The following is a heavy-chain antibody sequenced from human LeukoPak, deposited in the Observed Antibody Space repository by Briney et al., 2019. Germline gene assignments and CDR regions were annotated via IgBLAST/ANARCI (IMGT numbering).Heavy chain of an antibody. CDR2: IIPIFGTA. CDR3: ARTNSGYYSAKEFDY. Sequence: GASVKVSCKASGGTFSSYAISWVRQAPGQGLEWMGGIIPIFGTANYAQKFQGRVTITADESTSTAYMELSSLRSEDTAVYYCARTNSGYYSAKEFDYWGQGTLVTVSS. V-gene: IGHV1-69*13. CDR1: GGTFSSYA. J-gene: IGHJ4*02. D-gene: IGHD5-12*01.